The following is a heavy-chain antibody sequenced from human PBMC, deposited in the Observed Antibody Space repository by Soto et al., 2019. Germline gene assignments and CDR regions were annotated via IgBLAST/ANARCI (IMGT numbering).Heavy chain of an antibody. V-gene: IGHV3-74*01. Sequence: PGGSLRLSCAASGFTFSSYWMHWVRQAPGKGLVWVSRINIDGSSTSYADSVKGRFTISRDNAKNTLYLQMNSLRAEDTAVYYCARVKSSWYDHDAFDIWGQGTMVTVSS. CDR3: ARVKSSWYDHDAFDI. CDR1: GFTFSSYW. D-gene: IGHD6-13*01. J-gene: IGHJ3*02. CDR2: INIDGSST.